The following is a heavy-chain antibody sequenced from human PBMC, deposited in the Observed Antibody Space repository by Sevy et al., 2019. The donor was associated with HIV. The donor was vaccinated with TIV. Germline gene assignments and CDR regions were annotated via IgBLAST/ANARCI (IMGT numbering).Heavy chain of an antibody. D-gene: IGHD3-16*02. J-gene: IGHJ4*02. V-gene: IGHV3-48*01. CDR1: GFSFSTYN. CDR2: ITRSDSAR. CDR3: VRTVSGSYRYDDY. Sequence: GGSLRLSCGASGFSFSTYNMNWVRQAPGKGLEWVSYITRSDSARDYADSVKVRFIISRDNAKNSLFLQMNSLRVEDTAVYYCVRTVSGSYRYDDYWGQGTLVTVSS.